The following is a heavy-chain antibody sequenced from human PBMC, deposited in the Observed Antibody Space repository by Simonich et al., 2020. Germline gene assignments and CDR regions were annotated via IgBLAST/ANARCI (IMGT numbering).Heavy chain of an antibody. CDR3: ARGKGWKNAFDI. Sequence: QVQLQQWGAGLLKPSETLSLTCAVYGGSFSGYYWSWIRQPPGKGLEWIREINHSGSTNYNPSLKSRVTISVDTSKNQFSLKLSSVTAADTAVYYCARGKGWKNAFDIWGQGTMATVSS. J-gene: IGHJ3*02. D-gene: IGHD1-1*01. CDR1: GGSFSGYY. CDR2: INHSGST. V-gene: IGHV4-34*01.